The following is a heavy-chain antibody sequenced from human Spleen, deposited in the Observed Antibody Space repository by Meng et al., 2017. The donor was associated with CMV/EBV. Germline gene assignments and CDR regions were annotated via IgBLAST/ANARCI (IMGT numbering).Heavy chain of an antibody. Sequence: GGSLRLSCVASGFTFSSYWMHWVRQGPGEGLVWVSRITADGTITSYADSAKGRFTISRDNAKNTLYLQMDSLRAEDTAVYYCARDATLPDYWGQGTLVTVSS. CDR1: GFTFSSYW. D-gene: IGHD2-15*01. V-gene: IGHV3-74*01. CDR2: ITADGTIT. J-gene: IGHJ4*02. CDR3: ARDATLPDY.